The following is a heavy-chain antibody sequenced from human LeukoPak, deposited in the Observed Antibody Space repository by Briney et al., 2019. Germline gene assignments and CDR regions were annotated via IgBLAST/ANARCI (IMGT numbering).Heavy chain of an antibody. D-gene: IGHD3-10*01. CDR1: GFIFSDHY. J-gene: IGHJ5*01. CDR3: ARARRSGGITMVRGVKDRGWFDS. V-gene: IGHV3-30*02. CDR2: IRYDGSNK. Sequence: GGSLRLSCAGSGFIFSDHYIDWVRQAPGRGLEWVTFIRYDGSNKYYADSVKGRFTISRDNSKNTLYLQMNSLRAEDTAVFYCARARRSGGITMVRGVKDRGWFDSWGQGILVTVSS.